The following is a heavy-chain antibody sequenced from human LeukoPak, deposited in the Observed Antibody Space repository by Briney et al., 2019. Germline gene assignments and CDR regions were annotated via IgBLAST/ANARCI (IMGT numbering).Heavy chain of an antibody. CDR1: GFIFSSYG. V-gene: IGHV3-30*02. Sequence: GGSLRLSCAASGFIFSSYGMHWVRQAPGKGLECVAVIWYDGSNTLYADSVKGRFTISRDNSKNTLYLQMNSLRAEDTAVYYCAKDIVGMGYCSSTSCPWGYYYYYYMDVWGKGTTVTVSS. D-gene: IGHD2-2*01. CDR2: IWYDGSNT. J-gene: IGHJ6*03. CDR3: AKDIVGMGYCSSTSCPWGYYYYYYMDV.